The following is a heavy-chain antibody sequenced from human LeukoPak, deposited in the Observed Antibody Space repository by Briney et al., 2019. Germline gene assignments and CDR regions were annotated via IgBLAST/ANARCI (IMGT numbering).Heavy chain of an antibody. D-gene: IGHD3-10*01. J-gene: IGHJ3*02. CDR1: GYSFTGHY. CDR2: INPKSGGT. CDR3: VRSLGFGESSDACDI. Sequence: ASVKLSCSASGYSFTGHYMHWVRQAPGQGLGWMGWINPKSGGTNYEQKFQGRVTMTIDTSISTAYMYMNSLRSSDTAVDDCVRSLGFGESSDACDIWGQGTMVTVSS. V-gene: IGHV1-2*02.